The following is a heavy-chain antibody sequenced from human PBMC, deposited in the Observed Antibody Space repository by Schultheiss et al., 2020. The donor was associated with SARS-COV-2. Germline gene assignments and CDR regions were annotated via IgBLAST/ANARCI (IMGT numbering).Heavy chain of an antibody. J-gene: IGHJ6*02. Sequence: GESLKISCKASGYTFTGYYMHWVRQAPGQGLEWMGWVNPKSGGTDYAQKFQGRVTMTRDTSISTAYMEVSRLGYDDTAVYYCVRAFPTVVTATVFYYYYGMDVWGQGTTVTVSS. CDR1: GYTFTGYY. CDR3: VRAFPTVVTATVFYYYYGMDV. D-gene: IGHD4-23*01. V-gene: IGHV1-2*02. CDR2: VNPKSGGT.